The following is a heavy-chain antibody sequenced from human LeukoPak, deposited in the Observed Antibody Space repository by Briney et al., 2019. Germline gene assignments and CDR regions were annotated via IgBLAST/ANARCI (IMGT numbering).Heavy chain of an antibody. V-gene: IGHV4-59*12. CDR3: ARGVMDIVVVPAAIPYYFDY. CDR1: GGSISSYY. J-gene: IGHJ4*02. Sequence: SETLSLTCTVSGGSISSYYWSWIRQPPGKGLEWIGYIYYSGSTNYNPSLKSRVTISVGTSKNQFSLKLSSVTAADTAVYYCARGVMDIVVVPAAIPYYFDYWGQGTLVTVSS. CDR2: IYYSGST. D-gene: IGHD2-2*02.